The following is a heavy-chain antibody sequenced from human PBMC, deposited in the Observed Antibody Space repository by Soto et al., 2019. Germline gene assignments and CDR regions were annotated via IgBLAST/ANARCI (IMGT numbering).Heavy chain of an antibody. J-gene: IGHJ3*02. D-gene: IGHD3-3*01. CDR2: FDPEDGET. CDR1: GYTLTELS. Sequence: ASVKVSCKVSGYTLTELSMHWVRQAPGKGLEWMGGFDPEDGETIYAQKFQGRVTMTEDTSTDTAYMELSSLRSEDTAVYYCARDRAITIFGVVSVWDAFDIWGQGTMVTVSS. CDR3: ARDRAITIFGVVSVWDAFDI. V-gene: IGHV1-24*01.